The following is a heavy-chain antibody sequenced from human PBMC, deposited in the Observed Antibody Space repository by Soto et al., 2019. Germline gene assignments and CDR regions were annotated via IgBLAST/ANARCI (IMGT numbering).Heavy chain of an antibody. CDR2: ISWNSGSI. Sequence: DVQLVESGGGLVQPGRSLRLSCAASGFTFDDYAMHWVRQAPGKGLEWVSGISWNSGSIGYADSVKGRFTISRDNAKNSLYLQMNSLRAEDTALYYCAKGRRPGIAAAGTLDYWGQGTLVTVSS. CDR1: GFTFDDYA. J-gene: IGHJ4*02. D-gene: IGHD6-13*01. V-gene: IGHV3-9*01. CDR3: AKGRRPGIAAAGTLDY.